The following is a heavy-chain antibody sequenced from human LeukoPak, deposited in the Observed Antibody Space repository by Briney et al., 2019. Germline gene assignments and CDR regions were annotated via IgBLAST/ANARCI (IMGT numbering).Heavy chain of an antibody. CDR1: GDSVSRNSAA. V-gene: IGHV6-1*01. CDR3: ASQYYDSSGCSTFDY. CDR2: TYYRSKWYN. D-gene: IGHD3-22*01. Sequence: SQTLSLTCAISGDSVSRNSAAWNWIRQSPSRGLEWLGRTYYRSKWYNDYAVSVKSRITINPDTSKNQFSLQLNSVTPEDTAVYYCASQYYDSSGCSTFDYWGQGTLVTVSS. J-gene: IGHJ4*02.